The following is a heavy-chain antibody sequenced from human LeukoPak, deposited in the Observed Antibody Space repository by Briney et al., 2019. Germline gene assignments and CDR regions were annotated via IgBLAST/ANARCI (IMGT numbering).Heavy chain of an antibody. CDR3: ARDSRGGNYFDY. CDR2: ISSSSSYI. J-gene: IGHJ4*02. D-gene: IGHD2-15*01. CDR1: GFTFSSYS. Sequence: GGSLRLSCAASGFTFSSYSVNWVRQAPGKVLEWVSSISSSSSYIYYADSVKGRFTISRDNDKNSLYLQMNSLRAEDTAVYYCARDSRGGNYFDYWGQGTLVTVSS. V-gene: IGHV3-21*01.